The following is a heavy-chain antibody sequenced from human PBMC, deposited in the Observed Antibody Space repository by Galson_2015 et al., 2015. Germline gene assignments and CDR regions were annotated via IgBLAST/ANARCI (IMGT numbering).Heavy chain of an antibody. CDR3: TREPGPLYYYYYMDV. V-gene: IGHV3-30*03. Sequence: SLRLSCAASGFTFSSYGMHWVRQAPGKGLEWVAVISYDGSNKYYADSVKGRFTISRDDSKSIAYLQMNSLKTEDTAVYYCTREPGPLYYYYYMDVWGKGTTVTVSS. D-gene: IGHD7-27*01. CDR2: ISYDGSNK. CDR1: GFTFSSYG. J-gene: IGHJ6*03.